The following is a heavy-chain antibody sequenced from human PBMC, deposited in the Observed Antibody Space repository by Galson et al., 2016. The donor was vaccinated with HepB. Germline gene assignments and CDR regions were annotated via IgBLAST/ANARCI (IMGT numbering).Heavy chain of an antibody. V-gene: IGHV4-61*02. CDR1: SDSMTSGTYY. Sequence: TLSLTCTVSSDSMTSGTYYWNWVRQSAGRGLEWIGRVYTSGINNYNSSFERRVPIDLDTSQNQFFLKLKSVTASDTAVYYCARSYDIFRPMDVWGEGTTVIVSS. J-gene: IGHJ6*04. CDR3: ARSYDIFRPMDV. D-gene: IGHD3-9*01. CDR2: VYTSGIN.